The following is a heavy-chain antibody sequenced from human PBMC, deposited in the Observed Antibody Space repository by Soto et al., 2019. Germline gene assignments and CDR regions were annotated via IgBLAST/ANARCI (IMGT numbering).Heavy chain of an antibody. V-gene: IGHV4-61*08. J-gene: IGHJ5*02. Sequence: PSETLSLTCTVSGGSISSGDYYWGWVRQPPGKGLEWIGYIFYSGSTNYNPSLKSRVTISVDTSKNQFSLKLSSVTAADTAVYYCAAIVAVAGTLGWFDPWGQGTLVTVSS. CDR2: IFYSGST. CDR3: AAIVAVAGTLGWFDP. D-gene: IGHD6-19*01. CDR1: GGSISSGDYY.